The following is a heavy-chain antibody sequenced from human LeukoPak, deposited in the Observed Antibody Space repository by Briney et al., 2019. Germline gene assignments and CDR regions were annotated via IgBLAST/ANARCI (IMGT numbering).Heavy chain of an antibody. Sequence: PTETLSLTCTVSGGSISIYYWSWIRQPPGKGLEWIGYIYNSGSTNYNHSLKSRVTISEDMSNNQFSLKLSSVTAADTAVYYCARALRLWGGNSGIDFDIWGQGTMVTVSS. CDR3: ARALRLWGGNSGIDFDI. V-gene: IGHV4-59*01. D-gene: IGHD4-23*01. CDR2: IYNSGST. CDR1: GGSISIYY. J-gene: IGHJ3*02.